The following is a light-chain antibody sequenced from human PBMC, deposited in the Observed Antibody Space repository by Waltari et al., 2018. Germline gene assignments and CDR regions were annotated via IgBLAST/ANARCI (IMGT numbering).Light chain of an antibody. J-gene: IGLJ2*01. CDR3: NSRDTSGFPVV. V-gene: IGLV3-19*01. CDR2: GKN. Sequence: SSELTQDPAVYVALGQTAKITCQGASLKTYYPSCYMQQPGQAPVLLIYGKNIRPSGIPDRLSGARSGNTASLTVTGAQAEDEADYYCNSRDTSGFPVVFGGGTKVTVL. CDR1: SLKTYY.